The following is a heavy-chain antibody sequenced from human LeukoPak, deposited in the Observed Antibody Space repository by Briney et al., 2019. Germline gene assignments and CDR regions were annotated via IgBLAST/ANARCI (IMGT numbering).Heavy chain of an antibody. D-gene: IGHD5-18*01. Sequence: SVKVSCKASGGTFSSYAISWVRQAPGQGLEWMGRIIPILGIANYAQKFQGRVTITADKSTSTAYMELSSLRSEDTAVYYCASDSRNTAMVRAYYGMDVWGQGTTVTVSS. J-gene: IGHJ6*02. CDR2: IIPILGIA. CDR3: ASDSRNTAMVRAYYGMDV. V-gene: IGHV1-69*04. CDR1: GGTFSSYA.